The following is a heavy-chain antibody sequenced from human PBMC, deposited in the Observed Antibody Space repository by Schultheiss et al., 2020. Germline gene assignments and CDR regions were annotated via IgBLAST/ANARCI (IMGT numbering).Heavy chain of an antibody. CDR3: ASSNWNYVDY. J-gene: IGHJ4*02. D-gene: IGHD1-20*01. CDR2: IYSSGAT. CDR1: GGSLSVYS. V-gene: IGHV4-59*01. Sequence: SETLSLTCSVSGGSLSVYSWSWIRQPPGKGLEWIGYIYSSGATNYNPSLSSRATISVDTSKNQFSLNLSSVTDADTAVYYCASSNWNYVDYWGQGTLVTVSS.